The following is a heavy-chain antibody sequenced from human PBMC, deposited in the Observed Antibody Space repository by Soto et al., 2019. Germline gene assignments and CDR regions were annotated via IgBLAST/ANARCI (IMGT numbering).Heavy chain of an antibody. CDR1: GFTFSNAW. CDR3: PTGVTSRGMEV. J-gene: IGHJ6*02. CDR2: IKTKTDGGTT. D-gene: IGHD2-21*02. V-gene: IGHV3-15*01. Sequence: EVQLVESGGGLVKPGGSLRLSCAASGFTFSNAWMSWVRQAPGKGLEWVGRIKTKTDGGTTDYAAPVQGRFTISRDDSQHTLYLQMNRLKAEDTAVYYCPTGVTSRGMEVWGQGTTVTVSS.